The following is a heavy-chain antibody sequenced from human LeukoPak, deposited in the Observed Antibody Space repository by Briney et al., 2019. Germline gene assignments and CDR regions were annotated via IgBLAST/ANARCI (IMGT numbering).Heavy chain of an antibody. D-gene: IGHD2-15*01. CDR1: GFTFSSYG. V-gene: IGHV3-30*03. J-gene: IGHJ4*02. Sequence: GGSLRLSCAASGFTFSSYGMHWVRQAPGKGLEWVATISYDGSNKYYTDSVKGRFTISRDNSKNTQYLQMNSLRAEDTAVYYCASTLGYCSSSSCQIFDYWGQGTLVTVSS. CDR3: ASTLGYCSSSSCQIFDY. CDR2: ISYDGSNK.